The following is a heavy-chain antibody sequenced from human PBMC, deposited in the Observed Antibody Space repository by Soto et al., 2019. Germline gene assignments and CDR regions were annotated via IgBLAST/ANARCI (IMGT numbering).Heavy chain of an antibody. V-gene: IGHV3-48*02. CDR2: ISSSSSTI. CDR1: GFTFSSYS. J-gene: IGHJ6*02. CDR3: AREDCSGGSCYRYYYGMDV. D-gene: IGHD2-15*01. Sequence: PGGSLRLSCAASGFTFSSYSMNWVRQAPGKGLEWVSYISSSSSTIYYADSVKGRFTISRDNAKNSLYLQMNSLRDEDTAVYYCAREDCSGGSCYRYYYGMDVWGQGTTVTVSS.